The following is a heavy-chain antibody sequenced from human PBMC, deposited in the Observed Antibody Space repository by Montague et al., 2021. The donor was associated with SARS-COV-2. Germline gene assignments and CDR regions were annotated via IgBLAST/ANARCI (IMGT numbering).Heavy chain of an antibody. CDR3: VRDTGSAQAGFDA. D-gene: IGHD4-17*01. V-gene: IGHV6-1*01. CDR2: TNYRSKWTS. Sequence: CAISGDSVWSNTAAWNWIRQSPSGGLEWLGRTNYRSKWTSDYATSAEGRISIDPDTSKNQFFLHLRSVTPEDTCVYYCVRDTGSAQAGFDAWGQGTLVTVSS. CDR1: GDSVWSNTAA. J-gene: IGHJ4*02.